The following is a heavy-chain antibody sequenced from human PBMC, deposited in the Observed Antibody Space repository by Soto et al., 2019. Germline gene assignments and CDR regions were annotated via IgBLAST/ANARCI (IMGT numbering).Heavy chain of an antibody. CDR1: GFTFSAYG. J-gene: IGHJ6*03. CDR3: GRVPYSTAMDYYYYMDV. Sequence: GGSLILSCAASGFTFSAYGMNWVRQAPGKGLEWVSYISAGARTIYYADSVQGRFTISRDNAKNSLYLQMNSLRAEDTAEYYCGRVPYSTAMDYYYYMDVWGKGTTVTVSS. D-gene: IGHD4-4*01. V-gene: IGHV3-48*01. CDR2: ISAGARTI.